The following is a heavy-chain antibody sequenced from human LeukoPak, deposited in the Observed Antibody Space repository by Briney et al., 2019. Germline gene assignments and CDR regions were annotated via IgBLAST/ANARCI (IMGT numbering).Heavy chain of an antibody. J-gene: IGHJ5*02. Sequence: PSETLSLTCTVSGNSISSGDYYWSWIRQPAGKGLEWIGRIYTSGSTTYNPSPKSRVTISGDTSENQFSLRLSSVTAADTAVYYCARELWFGELLEGWFDPWGQGTLVTVSS. CDR1: GNSISSGDYY. V-gene: IGHV4-61*02. CDR2: IYTSGST. D-gene: IGHD3-10*01. CDR3: ARELWFGELLEGWFDP.